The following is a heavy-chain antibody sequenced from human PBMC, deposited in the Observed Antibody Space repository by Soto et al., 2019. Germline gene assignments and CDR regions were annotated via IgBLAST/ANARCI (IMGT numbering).Heavy chain of an antibody. CDR2: INTDNGNT. D-gene: IGHD2-21*02. CDR3: ARDGVPCGGNCHVAGFDI. V-gene: IGHV1-3*04. J-gene: IGHJ3*02. Sequence: PSVKVSCKASGYTFTTYAMHWVRQAPGQRLEWMGWINTDNGNTKYSQKFQGRVTVTRDTSASTAYMEVSSLRSEDTAVYYCARDGVPCGGNCHVAGFDIWGQGTMVTVSS. CDR1: GYTFTTYA.